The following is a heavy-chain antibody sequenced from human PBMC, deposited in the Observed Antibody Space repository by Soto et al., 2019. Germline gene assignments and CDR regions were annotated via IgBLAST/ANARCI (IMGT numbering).Heavy chain of an antibody. J-gene: IGHJ4*01. D-gene: IGHD3-16*01. Sequence: VQLQESGPGLVRPSGTLSLTCAVSGASISSGNWWRWVRQSPGKGREWIGEIYHSGSTNHNPPLKSRVIISVDKSRNQFSLKLSSVTAADTAVYFCASHRGNTFGPYDDWGQGTQVTVSS. V-gene: IGHV4-4*02. CDR1: GASISSGNW. CDR2: IYHSGST. CDR3: ASHRGNTFGPYDD.